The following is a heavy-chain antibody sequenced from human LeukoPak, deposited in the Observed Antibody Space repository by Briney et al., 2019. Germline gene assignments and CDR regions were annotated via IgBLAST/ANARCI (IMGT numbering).Heavy chain of an antibody. D-gene: IGHD5-18*01. Sequence: TSETLSLTCTVSGVSMTTYYWSWIRQPPGKGLEWIAYSHNSGETKYSPSLKSRITISVDTSKNEFSLKLTSVTAADTAVYYCARQPGSTAAFDIWGQGTTVTVSA. CDR1: GVSMTTYY. V-gene: IGHV4-59*08. J-gene: IGHJ3*02. CDR3: ARQPGSTAAFDI. CDR2: SHNSGET.